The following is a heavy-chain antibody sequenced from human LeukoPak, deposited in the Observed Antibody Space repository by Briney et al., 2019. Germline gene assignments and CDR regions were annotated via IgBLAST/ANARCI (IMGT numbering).Heavy chain of an antibody. CDR1: GGSISSYY. CDR3: ARELGYDYVLSDAFDI. D-gene: IGHD3-16*01. CDR2: IYTSGST. J-gene: IGHJ3*02. V-gene: IGHV4-4*07. Sequence: PSETLSLTCTVSGGSISSYYWSWIRQPAGKGLGWLGRIYTSGSTNYNPSLKSRVTMSVDTSKNQFSLKLSSVTAADTAVYYCARELGYDYVLSDAFDIWGQGTMVTVSS.